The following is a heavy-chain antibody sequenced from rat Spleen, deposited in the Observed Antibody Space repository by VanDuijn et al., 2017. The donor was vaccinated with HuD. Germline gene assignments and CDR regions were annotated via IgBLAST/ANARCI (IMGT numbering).Heavy chain of an antibody. V-gene: IGHV5-31*01. CDR1: GFTFNNYW. Sequence: EVQLVESGGGLVQPGRSLKLSCVASGFTFNNYWMNWIRQAPTKGLEWVATFSYDGITTYYPDSVRGRFTISRDNAKSTLYLQMDSLRSEDTATYYCTTDNNPNWFAYWGQGTLVTVSS. CDR2: FSYDGITT. D-gene: IGHD1-10*01. J-gene: IGHJ3*01. CDR3: TTDNNPNWFAY.